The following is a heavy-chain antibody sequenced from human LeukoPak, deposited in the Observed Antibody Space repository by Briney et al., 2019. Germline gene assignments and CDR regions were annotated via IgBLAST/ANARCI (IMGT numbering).Heavy chain of an antibody. CDR3: ARAGIYGSGSYSFDY. CDR2: ISYDGSNK. V-gene: IGHV3-30*03. CDR1: GFTFSSYG. D-gene: IGHD3-10*01. Sequence: GGSLRLSCAASGFTFSSYGMHWVRQAPGKGLEWVAVISYDGSNKYYADSVKGRFTISRDNSKNTLYLQMNSLRAEDTAVYYCARAGIYGSGSYSFDYWGQGTLVTVSS. J-gene: IGHJ4*02.